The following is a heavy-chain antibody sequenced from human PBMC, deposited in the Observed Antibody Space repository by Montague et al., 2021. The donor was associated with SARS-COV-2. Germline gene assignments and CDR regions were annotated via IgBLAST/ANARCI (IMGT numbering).Heavy chain of an antibody. Sequence: SLRLSCAASGFTFSNSAMSWVRQAPGRGLEWLSTISSSGASTYYVESVKGRFTISRVNSKNTLFLLMDNLRADDTAVYYCAKDFGGGYGLNVFDYWGQGSLVTVSS. CDR3: AKDFGGGYGLNVFDY. J-gene: IGHJ4*02. CDR1: GFTFSNSA. D-gene: IGHD2-15*01. CDR2: ISSSGAST. V-gene: IGHV3-23*01.